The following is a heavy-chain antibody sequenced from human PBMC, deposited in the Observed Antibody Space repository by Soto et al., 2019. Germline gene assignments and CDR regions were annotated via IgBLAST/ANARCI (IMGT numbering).Heavy chain of an antibody. J-gene: IGHJ4*02. CDR2: MSYDGRNQ. CDR3: AKGGWYTSSSRSDC. Sequence: QVQLVESGGGVVQPGTSLRLSCSASGFTLSGVDMHWFRQAPGKGLEWVAVMSYDGRNQYYADSVKGRFTVSRDSSKSTLDLQMNSLRTEDAAVYYCAKGGWYTSSSRSDCWGQGTLVTVSS. CDR1: GFTLSGVD. D-gene: IGHD6-6*01. V-gene: IGHV3-30*18.